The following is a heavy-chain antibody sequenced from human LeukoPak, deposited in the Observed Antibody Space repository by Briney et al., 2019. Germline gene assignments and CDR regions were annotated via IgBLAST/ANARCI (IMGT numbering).Heavy chain of an antibody. CDR1: GFTFSDYY. Sequence: LTLSCAASGFTFSDYYMSWIRQAPGKGLEWVSFLNSSGRYAHYAESVKGRFTITRDNAKNSLYLQMNSLETEETAGYYWARVPARVMVVSDMNGFDIWGQGTLVTVSS. V-gene: IGHV3-11*05. D-gene: IGHD2-21*01. CDR3: ARVPARVMVVSDMNGFDI. J-gene: IGHJ3*02. CDR2: LNSSGRYA.